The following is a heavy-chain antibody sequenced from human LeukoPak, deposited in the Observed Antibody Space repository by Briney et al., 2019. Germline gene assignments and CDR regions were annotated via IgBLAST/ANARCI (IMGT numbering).Heavy chain of an antibody. CDR1: GGSISSYY. V-gene: IGHV4-59*01. CDR3: ARGTYYDSSVPGWFDP. J-gene: IGHJ5*02. CDR2: IYYSGST. D-gene: IGHD3-22*01. Sequence: SETLSLTCTVSGGSISSYYWSWIRQPPGKGLEWIGCIYYSGSTNYNPSLKSRVTISVDTSKNQFSLKLSSVTAADTAVYYCARGTYYDSSVPGWFDPWGQGTLVTVSS.